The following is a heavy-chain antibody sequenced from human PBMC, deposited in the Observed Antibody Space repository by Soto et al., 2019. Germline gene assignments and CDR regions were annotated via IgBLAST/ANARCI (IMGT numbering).Heavy chain of an antibody. CDR2: INSDGSST. Sequence: VQLVESGGGLVQPGGSLRLSCAASGFTFSSYWMHWVRQAPGKGLVWVSRINSDGSSTSYADSVKGRFTISRDNAKNTLYLQMNSLRAEDTAVYYCARVNHYGSGSYSSFDYWGQGTLVTVSS. V-gene: IGHV3-74*01. CDR1: GFTFSSYW. J-gene: IGHJ4*02. CDR3: ARVNHYGSGSYSSFDY. D-gene: IGHD3-10*01.